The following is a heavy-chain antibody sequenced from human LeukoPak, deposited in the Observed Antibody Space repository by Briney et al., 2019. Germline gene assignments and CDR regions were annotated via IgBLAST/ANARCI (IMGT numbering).Heavy chain of an antibody. J-gene: IGHJ4*02. CDR3: ARYYGSGSYYNGPTTQTFDY. V-gene: IGHV4-39*01. Sequence: ASETLSLTCTVSGGSISSSSYYWGWIRQPPGKGLEWIGSIYYSGSTYYNPSLKSRVTISVDTSKNQFSLKLSSVTAADTAVYYCARYYGSGSYYNGPTTQTFDYWGQGTLVTVSS. D-gene: IGHD3-10*01. CDR2: IYYSGST. CDR1: GGSISSSSYY.